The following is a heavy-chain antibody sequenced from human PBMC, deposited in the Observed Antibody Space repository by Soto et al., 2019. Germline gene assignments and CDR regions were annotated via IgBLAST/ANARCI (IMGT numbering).Heavy chain of an antibody. Sequence: SETLSLTCTVSSGSVGSGRYYWSWIRQTPGQGLEWIASVFNSGSTYFNPSLKSRVTVSVGTSKRQFSLRLRSVTAADTGVYYCAKGEPRRYFDYWGQGALVTVSS. CDR3: AKGEPRRYFDY. CDR2: VFNSGST. J-gene: IGHJ4*02. V-gene: IGHV4-61*01. CDR1: SGSVGSGRYY.